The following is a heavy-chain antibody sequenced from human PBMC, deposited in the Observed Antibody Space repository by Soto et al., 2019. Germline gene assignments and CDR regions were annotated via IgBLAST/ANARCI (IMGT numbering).Heavy chain of an antibody. CDR1: GSTFTGYY. CDR3: ARSHPTYYYDSSGYFDAFDI. Sequence: ASVKVSCKASGSTFTGYYMHWVRQAPGQGLEWMGWINPNSGGTNYAQKFQGWVTMTRDTSISTAYMELSRLRSDDTAVYYCARSHPTYYYDSSGYFDAFDIWGQGTMVTVSS. J-gene: IGHJ3*02. CDR2: INPNSGGT. V-gene: IGHV1-2*04. D-gene: IGHD3-22*01.